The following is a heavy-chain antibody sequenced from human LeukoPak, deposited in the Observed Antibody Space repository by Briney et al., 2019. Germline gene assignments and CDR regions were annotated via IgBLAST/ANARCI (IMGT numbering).Heavy chain of an antibody. CDR3: ARDGLGGYLDC. CDR2: INEDGREK. V-gene: IGHV3-7*05. D-gene: IGHD3/OR15-3a*01. Sequence: PLGSPRVSCAASGFTFSNSWLSWVRQAPGKGLEWVANINEDGREKYYVDSVKGRFTISRDNAKNSLYLQMNSLRAEDTAVYYCARDGLGGYLDCWGQGTMVTVSS. J-gene: IGHJ4*02. CDR1: GFTFSNSW.